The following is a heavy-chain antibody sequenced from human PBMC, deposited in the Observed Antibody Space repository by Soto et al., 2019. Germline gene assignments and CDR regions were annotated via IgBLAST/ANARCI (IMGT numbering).Heavy chain of an antibody. CDR1: GFIFSDSA. D-gene: IGHD3-3*01. J-gene: IGHJ4*02. V-gene: IGHV3-73*02. CDR3: TRGIDVWSGYPRHYLDY. Sequence: EVQLVESGGGLVQPGGSLKLSCAASGFIFSDSALHWVRQASGKRLEWVGRIRRKANNYATTYAASVEGRFAISRDDSKNTAYLQMNSLKTEDTAIYYCTRGIDVWSGYPRHYLDYWGQGTLVTVSS. CDR2: IRRKANNYAT.